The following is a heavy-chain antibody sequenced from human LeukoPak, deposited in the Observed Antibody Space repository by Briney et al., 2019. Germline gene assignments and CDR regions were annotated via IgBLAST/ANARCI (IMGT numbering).Heavy chain of an antibody. D-gene: IGHD2-2*02. CDR2: ISYRGNT. CDR3: ASLYCSRTSCYMDP. Sequence: PSETLSLTCTVSGASFSSGSYYWSWVRQPPGKGLEWLGFISYRGNTNYNPSPKSRVTISADTSKNQFSLKLSSVIAADTAVYYCASLYCSRTSCYMDPWGQGTLVTVSS. V-gene: IGHV4-61*01. CDR1: GASFSSGSYY. J-gene: IGHJ5*02.